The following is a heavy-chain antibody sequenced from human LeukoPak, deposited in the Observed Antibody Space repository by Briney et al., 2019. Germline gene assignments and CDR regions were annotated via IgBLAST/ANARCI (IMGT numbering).Heavy chain of an antibody. Sequence: ASVKVSCKASGYTFTNYAMNWVRQAPGQRLEWMGWINAGNGNTKYSQKFQGRVTITRDTSASTAYMELSSLRSEDTAVYYCVFTSGSYLGSNFDYWGQGTLVTVSS. D-gene: IGHD1-26*01. CDR1: GYTFTNYA. CDR2: INAGNGNT. V-gene: IGHV1-3*01. J-gene: IGHJ4*02. CDR3: VFTSGSYLGSNFDY.